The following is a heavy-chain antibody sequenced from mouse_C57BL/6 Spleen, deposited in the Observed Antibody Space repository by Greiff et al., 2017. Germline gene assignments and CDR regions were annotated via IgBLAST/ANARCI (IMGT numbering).Heavy chain of an antibody. Sequence: EVQGVESGGGLVKPGGSLKLSCAASGFTFSDYGMHWVRQAPEKGLEWVAYISSGSSTIYYADTVKGRFTISRDNAKNTLFLQMTSLRSEDTAMYYCARGYYYGSSYVGAMDYWGQGTSVTVSS. D-gene: IGHD1-1*01. CDR1: GFTFSDYG. V-gene: IGHV5-17*01. J-gene: IGHJ4*01. CDR2: ISSGSSTI. CDR3: ARGYYYGSSYVGAMDY.